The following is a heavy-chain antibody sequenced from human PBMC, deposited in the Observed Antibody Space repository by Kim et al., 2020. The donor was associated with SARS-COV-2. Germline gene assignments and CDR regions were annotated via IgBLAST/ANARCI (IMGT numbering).Heavy chain of an antibody. CDR3: ARPAAPHSSSWYFIPYYFDY. CDR1: GYTFTSYG. Sequence: ASVKVSCKASGYTFTSYGISWVRQAPGQGLEWMGWISAYNGNTNYAQKLQGRVTMTTDTSTSTAYMELKSLRFDDTAVYYCARPAAPHSSSWYFIPYYFDYWGQGTLVTVSS. V-gene: IGHV1-18*04. CDR2: ISAYNGNT. J-gene: IGHJ4*02. D-gene: IGHD6-13*01.